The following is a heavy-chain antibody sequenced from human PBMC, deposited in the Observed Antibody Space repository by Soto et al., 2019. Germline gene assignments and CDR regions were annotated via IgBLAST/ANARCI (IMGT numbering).Heavy chain of an antibody. V-gene: IGHV4-59*01. D-gene: IGHD2-2*01. CDR1: GGSISSYY. Sequence: SETLSLTCTVSGGSISSYYWSWIRQPPGKGLEWIGYIYYSGSTNYNPSLKRRVTISVDTSKNQFSLKLSSVTAADTAVYYCARVLVPAAIDYYYYGMDVWGQGTTVTVSS. CDR2: IYYSGST. J-gene: IGHJ6*02. CDR3: ARVLVPAAIDYYYYGMDV.